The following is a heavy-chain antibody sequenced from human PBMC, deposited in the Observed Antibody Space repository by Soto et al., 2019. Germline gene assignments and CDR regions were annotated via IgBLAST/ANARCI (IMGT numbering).Heavy chain of an antibody. CDR2: ISSSSSVI. D-gene: IGHD3-9*01. V-gene: IGHV3-48*04. J-gene: IGHJ3*02. Sequence: GGSLRLSCSVSGFTFSTYSMAWIRQAPGKGLEWLSYISSSSSVIYYADSVKGRITVSRDNGKHALILQMHSLRADDTAVYYCAPYLIIPRAFDIWGQGTAVTVSS. CDR3: APYLIIPRAFDI. CDR1: GFTFSTYS.